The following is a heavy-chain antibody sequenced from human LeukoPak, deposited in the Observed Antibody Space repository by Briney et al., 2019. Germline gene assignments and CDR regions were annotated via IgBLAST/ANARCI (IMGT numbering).Heavy chain of an antibody. D-gene: IGHD6-19*01. Sequence: SETLSLTCAVYGGSFSGYYWSWIRQPPGKGLEWIGEINHSGSTNYNPSLKSRVTISVDTSKNQFLLKLSSVTAADTAVYYCARDRSSSGWYGIDSWGQGTLVTVSS. CDR1: GGSFSGYY. V-gene: IGHV4-34*01. J-gene: IGHJ4*02. CDR3: ARDRSSSGWYGIDS. CDR2: INHSGST.